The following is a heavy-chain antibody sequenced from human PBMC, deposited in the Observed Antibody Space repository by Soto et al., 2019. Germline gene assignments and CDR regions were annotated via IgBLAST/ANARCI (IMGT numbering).Heavy chain of an antibody. CDR2: ISYDGSNK. J-gene: IGHJ3*02. Sequence: GGSLRLSCAASGFTFSSYAMHWVRQSPGKGLEWVAVISYDGSNKYYADSVKGRFTISRDNSKNTLYLQMNSLRAEDTAVYYCARGAYYYGSGSYAFDIWGQGTMVTVSS. D-gene: IGHD3-10*01. CDR3: ARGAYYYGSGSYAFDI. CDR1: GFTFSSYA. V-gene: IGHV3-30-3*01.